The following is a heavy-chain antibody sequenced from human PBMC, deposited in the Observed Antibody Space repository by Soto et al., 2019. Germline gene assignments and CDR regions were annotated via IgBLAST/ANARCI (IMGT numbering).Heavy chain of an antibody. Sequence: EVQLVESGGGLVQPGGSLRLSCGVAGLSVRGNHMNWVRQAPGKGLEWVSVIYSGGITYYADSVRGRFTISKDNSNNTVYLQMNSLRVVDTAVYYCATLRWVQLQDDFWGQGTLVTVSS. CDR3: ATLRWVQLQDDF. D-gene: IGHD2-2*01. CDR1: GLSVRGNH. CDR2: IYSGGIT. V-gene: IGHV3-66*01. J-gene: IGHJ4*02.